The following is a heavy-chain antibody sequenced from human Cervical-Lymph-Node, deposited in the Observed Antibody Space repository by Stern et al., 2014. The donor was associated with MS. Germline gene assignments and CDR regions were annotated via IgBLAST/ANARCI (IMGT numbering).Heavy chain of an antibody. J-gene: IGHJ5*02. CDR1: GGSISSYY. CDR3: ARLDINWFDP. D-gene: IGHD3/OR15-3a*01. Sequence: VQLVESGPGLVKPSETLSLTCTVSGGSISSYYWSWIRQPPGKGLEWIGYIYYSGSTNYNPSLKSRVTISVDPSKTQFPLKLSSVTAADTAVYYCARLDINWFDPWGQGTLVTVSS. V-gene: IGHV4-59*08. CDR2: IYYSGST.